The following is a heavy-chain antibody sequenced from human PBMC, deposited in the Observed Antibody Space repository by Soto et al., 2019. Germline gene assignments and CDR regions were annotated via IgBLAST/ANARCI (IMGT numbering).Heavy chain of an antibody. J-gene: IGHJ4*02. CDR3: AIDCTGGSCLCIY. D-gene: IGHD2-15*01. V-gene: IGHV1-18*01. Sequence: QVQLLQSAAEVKKPGASVKVSCKASGYTLTNYAISWVRRAPGQGPEWMGWINTYNGNSNYAHKFQGRVTMTTDTSTNTAYMELRSLTSDDTAVYYCAIDCTGGSCLCIYWGQGTLVTVSS. CDR1: GYTLTNYA. CDR2: INTYNGNS.